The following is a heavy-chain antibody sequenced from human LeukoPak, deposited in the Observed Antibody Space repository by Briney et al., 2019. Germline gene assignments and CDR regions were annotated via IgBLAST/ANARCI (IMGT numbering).Heavy chain of an antibody. CDR3: ARAGRADGDYHYFDY. Sequence: GGSLRLPCAPSGVIFNNFAFHWVRQAPGKGLEWIAAVSYDGSNKYYADSVRGRLTISRDNSKNTLYLQMNSLRAEDTAVYYCARAGRADGDYHYFDYWGQGTLVTVSS. CDR2: VSYDGSNK. J-gene: IGHJ4*02. V-gene: IGHV3-30-3*01. CDR1: GVIFNNFA. D-gene: IGHD4-17*01.